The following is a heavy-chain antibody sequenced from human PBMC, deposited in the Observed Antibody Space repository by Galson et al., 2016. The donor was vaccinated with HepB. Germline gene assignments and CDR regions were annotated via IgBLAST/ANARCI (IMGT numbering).Heavy chain of an antibody. V-gene: IGHV3-7*03. CDR3: VTSQGY. J-gene: IGHJ4*02. CDR2: INPDGNEK. CDR1: GLKFSTYW. Sequence: SLRLSCAVSGLKFSTYWMTWVHQAPGKGLEWVATINPDGNEKAYVDSVKGRFTMSRDNAKNSLHLQMNSLRAEDTGVYYCVTSQGYGGQGTLVTVSS.